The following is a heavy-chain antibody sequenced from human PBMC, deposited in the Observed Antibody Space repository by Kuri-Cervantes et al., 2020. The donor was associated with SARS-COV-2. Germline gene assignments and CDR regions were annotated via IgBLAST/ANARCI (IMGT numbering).Heavy chain of an antibody. Sequence: ESLKISCTVSGVSISSSSYYWGWIRQPPGKGLEWIGSIYYSGSTYYNPSLKSRVTISVDTSKNQFSLKLSSVTAADTAVYYCARGGYSSSWYGLYNWFDPWGQGTLVTVSS. CDR2: IYYSGST. V-gene: IGHV4-39*07. CDR1: GVSISSSSYY. J-gene: IGHJ5*02. D-gene: IGHD6-13*01. CDR3: ARGGYSSSWYGLYNWFDP.